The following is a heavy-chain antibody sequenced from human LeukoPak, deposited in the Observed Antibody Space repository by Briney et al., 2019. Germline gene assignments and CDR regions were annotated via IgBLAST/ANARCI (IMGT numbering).Heavy chain of an antibody. CDR2: INPDNGNT. J-gene: IGHJ4*02. CDR1: GYTFTTYP. D-gene: IGHD3-10*01. Sequence: ASVKVSCKAAGYTFTTYPITWVRQAPGQGLEWMGWINPDNGNTIYAQKVQGRLTMTTDTFTTTAYMELRSLRSDDTAVYYCARVRTYSYGSGSYYWDYYFDYWGLGTLVTVSS. CDR3: ARVRTYSYGSGSYYWDYYFDY. V-gene: IGHV1-18*01.